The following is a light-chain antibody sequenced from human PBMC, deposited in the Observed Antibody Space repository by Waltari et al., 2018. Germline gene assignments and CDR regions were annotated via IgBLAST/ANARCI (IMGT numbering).Light chain of an antibody. V-gene: IGLV1-44*01. CDR1: NSHIGGNS. Sequence: QSVLPQPPSVSGTPGQRVTLSCSASNSHIGGNSVNWYQQLPGKAPKLLIYNDNQGPSGVPDRFSASKSGTSASLAITGLQSEDEADYYCAVWDDSLGGVFGGGTKLTVL. J-gene: IGLJ3*02. CDR2: NDN. CDR3: AVWDDSLGGV.